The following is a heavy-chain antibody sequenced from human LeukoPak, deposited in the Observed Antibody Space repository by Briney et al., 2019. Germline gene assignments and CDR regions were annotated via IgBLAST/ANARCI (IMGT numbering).Heavy chain of an antibody. V-gene: IGHV3-15*01. Sequence: PGGSLRLSCAASGFTFSNAWMSWVRQAPGKGLEWVGRIKSKTDGGTTDYAAPVKGRFTISRDDSKNTLYLQMNSLKTEDTAVYYCTTTDFIHGLDYGDPGLGYWGQGTLVTVSS. D-gene: IGHD4-17*01. CDR3: TTTDFIHGLDYGDPGLGY. CDR1: GFTFSNAW. J-gene: IGHJ4*02. CDR2: IKSKTDGGTT.